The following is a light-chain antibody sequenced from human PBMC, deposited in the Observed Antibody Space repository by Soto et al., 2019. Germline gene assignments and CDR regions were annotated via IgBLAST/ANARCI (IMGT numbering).Light chain of an antibody. CDR3: QQYGSSRT. Sequence: ESVLTQSPGTLSLSPGQRATLSCRASQSVSSSYLAWCQQKPGQAPRLLIYGASSRATGIPDRFSGSGSGTDFTLPISRLEPEDFAVYYCQQYGSSRTFGQGTKVDIK. V-gene: IGKV3-20*01. CDR2: GAS. CDR1: QSVSSSY. J-gene: IGKJ1*01.